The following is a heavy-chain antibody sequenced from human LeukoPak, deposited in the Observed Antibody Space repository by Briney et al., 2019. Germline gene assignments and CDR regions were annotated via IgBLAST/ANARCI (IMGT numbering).Heavy chain of an antibody. D-gene: IGHD3-22*01. CDR1: GFTFSSYS. CDR2: ISSSSSYI. V-gene: IGHV3-21*01. CDR3: ARDYKGYDSSGYFNAFDI. Sequence: PGGSLRLSCAASGFTFSSYSMNWVRQAPGKGLEWVSSISSSSSYIYYADSVKGRFTISRDNAKNSLYLQMNSLRAEDTAVYYCARDYKGYDSSGYFNAFDIWGQGTMVTVSS. J-gene: IGHJ3*02.